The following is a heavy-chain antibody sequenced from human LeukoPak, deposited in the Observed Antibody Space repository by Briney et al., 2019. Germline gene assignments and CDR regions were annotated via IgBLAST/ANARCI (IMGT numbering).Heavy chain of an antibody. V-gene: IGHV4-59*13. Sequence: SETLSLTCSISGGSIGSSSWNWIRLSPEKGLEWIGYISYSGRTNYSPSLKSRVTISIDTSKNQLSLTLSSVTAADTALYYCARDRSGTYYTFDVWGQGTMVRVSA. CDR1: GGSIGSSS. J-gene: IGHJ3*01. D-gene: IGHD1-26*01. CDR2: ISYSGRT. CDR3: ARDRSGTYYTFDV.